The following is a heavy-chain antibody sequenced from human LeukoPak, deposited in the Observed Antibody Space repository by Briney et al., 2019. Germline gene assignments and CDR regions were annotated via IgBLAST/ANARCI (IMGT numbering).Heavy chain of an antibody. CDR2: ISGSGGST. V-gene: IGHV3-23*01. D-gene: IGHD5-12*01. Sequence: GGSLRLSCAASGFTFSSYAMSWVRQAPGKGLEWVSAISGSGGSTYYADSVKSRFTISRDNSKNTLYLQMNSLRAEDTAVYYCAKAPSGYDWSPFDYWGQGTLVTVSS. J-gene: IGHJ4*02. CDR1: GFTFSSYA. CDR3: AKAPSGYDWSPFDY.